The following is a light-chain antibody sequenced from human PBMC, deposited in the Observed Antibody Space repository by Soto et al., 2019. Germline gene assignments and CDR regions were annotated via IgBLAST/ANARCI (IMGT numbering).Light chain of an antibody. CDR1: QDISSY. Sequence: DIPLTQSPSFLSASVGDRVTITCRASQDISSYLAWYQQKPGRAPKLLIYAASTLQSGVPSRFSGSGSGTEITLTLSSLQSEDFATYYCQQLNSYLPITFGQGTRLEIK. CDR3: QQLNSYLPIT. V-gene: IGKV1-9*01. CDR2: AAS. J-gene: IGKJ5*01.